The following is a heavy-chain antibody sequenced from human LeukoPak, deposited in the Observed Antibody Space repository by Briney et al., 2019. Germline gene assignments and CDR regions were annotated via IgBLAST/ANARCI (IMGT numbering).Heavy chain of an antibody. Sequence: LETLSLTCAVSGDSISSTNWWSWVRQPPGKGLEWIGQIYHSGSTNYNPSLKSRVTISVDKSNNQFSLKLSSVTAADTAVYYCARVRSTLFQQFDYWGQGTLVTVSS. CDR2: IYHSGST. CDR1: GDSISSTNW. CDR3: ARVRSTLFQQFDY. J-gene: IGHJ4*02. D-gene: IGHD1/OR15-1a*01. V-gene: IGHV4-4*02.